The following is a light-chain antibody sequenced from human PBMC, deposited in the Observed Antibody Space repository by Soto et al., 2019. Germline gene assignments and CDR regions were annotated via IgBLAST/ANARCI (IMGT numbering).Light chain of an antibody. CDR2: KAS. J-gene: IGKJ1*01. CDR3: QQFHSYSWA. Sequence: DIEMNQSPSTLSKSIGDRVTITCRASQSISSWLAWYQQKPGKAPKRLIYKASSLESGVPSRFRGSGSGTEFTLTISGLQPDDVETYYCQQFHSYSWAFGQGTKVDIK. V-gene: IGKV1-5*03. CDR1: QSISSW.